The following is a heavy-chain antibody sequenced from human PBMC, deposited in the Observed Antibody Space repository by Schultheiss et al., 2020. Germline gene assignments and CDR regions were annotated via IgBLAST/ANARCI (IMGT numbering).Heavy chain of an antibody. D-gene: IGHD3-22*01. CDR3: AKRSLPDYYDSSGYPEYFQH. V-gene: IGHV3-23*01. Sequence: GESLKISCAASGFTFSSYAMSWVRQAPGKGLEWVSAISGSGGSTYYADSVKGRFTISRDNSKNTLYLQMNSLRAEDTAVYYCAKRSLPDYYDSSGYPEYFQHWGQGTLVNVSS. CDR1: GFTFSSYA. J-gene: IGHJ1*01. CDR2: ISGSGGST.